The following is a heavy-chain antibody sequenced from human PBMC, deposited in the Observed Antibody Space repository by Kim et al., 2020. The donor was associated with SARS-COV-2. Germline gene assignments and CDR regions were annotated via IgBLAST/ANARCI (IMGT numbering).Heavy chain of an antibody. CDR3: ARSSLAVADYYYYGMDV. CDR1: GYSFTSYW. V-gene: IGHV5-10-1*01. J-gene: IGHJ6*02. Sequence: GESLKISCKGSGYSFTSYWISWVRQMPGKGLEWMGRIDPSDSYTNYSPSFQGHVTISADKSISTAYLQWSSLKASDTAMYYCARSSLAVADYYYYGMDVWGQGTTVTVSS. D-gene: IGHD6-19*01. CDR2: IDPSDSYT.